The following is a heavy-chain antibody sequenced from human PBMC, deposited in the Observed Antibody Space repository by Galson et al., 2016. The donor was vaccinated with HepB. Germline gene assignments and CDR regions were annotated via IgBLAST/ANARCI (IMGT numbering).Heavy chain of an antibody. V-gene: IGHV3-74*01. J-gene: IGHJ2*01. CDR1: GLDFRRYW. CDR2: INADGTAT. CDR3: TRETRWYFDL. Sequence: SPRLSCAVSGLDFRRYWMHWVRQTPGKGLVWVSRINADGTATGYADSVKGRFTISRDDAKNTLYLQMNTLRVEDTAVYYCTRETRWYFDLWGRGTLLTVSS.